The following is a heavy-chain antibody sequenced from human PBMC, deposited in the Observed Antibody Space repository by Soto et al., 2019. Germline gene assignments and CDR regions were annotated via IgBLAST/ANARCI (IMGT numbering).Heavy chain of an antibody. CDR1: GGSVSVYY. V-gene: IGHV4-59*02. CDR2: IYASGSP. Sequence: SETLSLTCTISGGSVSVYYWSWIRQSTGQGLEWIGYIYASGSPYYNPSLRSRVTISADTSKNQISLKLTSPTAADAAVYYCARGVGSSPPQYWGRGTLVTVS. CDR3: ARGVGSSPPQY. J-gene: IGHJ4*02. D-gene: IGHD1-26*01.